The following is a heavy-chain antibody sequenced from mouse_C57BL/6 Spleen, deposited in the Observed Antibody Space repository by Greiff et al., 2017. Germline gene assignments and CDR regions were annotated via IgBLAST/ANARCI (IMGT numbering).Heavy chain of an antibody. CDR1: GFTFSDFY. D-gene: IGHD1-1*01. CDR2: SRNKANDYTT. Sequence: EVKLMESGGGLVQSGRSLRLSCATSGFTFSDFYMEWVRQAPGKGLEWIAASRNKANDYTTEYSASVKGRFIVSRDTSQSIPYRQMNALRAEDTAIYYCARDARFITTVVGYFDVWGTGTTVTVSS. CDR3: ARDARFITTVVGYFDV. V-gene: IGHV7-1*01. J-gene: IGHJ1*03.